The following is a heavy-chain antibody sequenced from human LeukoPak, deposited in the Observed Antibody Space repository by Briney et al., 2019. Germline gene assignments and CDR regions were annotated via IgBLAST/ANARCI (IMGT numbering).Heavy chain of an antibody. Sequence: GGSLRLSCAASGFTFSSYGMHWVRQAPGKGLEWVAVISYDGSNKYYADSVKGRFTISRDNSKNTLYLQMNSLRAEDTAVYYCAKRPEAYCGGDCYSGAFDIWGQGTMVIVSS. V-gene: IGHV3-30*18. CDR1: GFTFSSYG. CDR2: ISYDGSNK. J-gene: IGHJ3*02. CDR3: AKRPEAYCGGDCYSGAFDI. D-gene: IGHD2-21*02.